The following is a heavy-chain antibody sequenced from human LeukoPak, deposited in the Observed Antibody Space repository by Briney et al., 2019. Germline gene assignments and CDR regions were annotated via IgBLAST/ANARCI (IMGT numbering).Heavy chain of an antibody. CDR3: SRSGRVLNWFDP. J-gene: IGHJ5*02. CDR2: ISSSGSTI. V-gene: IGHV3-48*03. D-gene: IGHD3-10*01. Sequence: GGSLILSCAASGFTFSSYEMTWVRQAPGKGLEWVSYISSSGSTIYYADSVKGRFTISRDNAKNSLYLQMNSLRAEDTAVYYCSRSGRVLNWFDPWGQGTLVTVSS. CDR1: GFTFSSYE.